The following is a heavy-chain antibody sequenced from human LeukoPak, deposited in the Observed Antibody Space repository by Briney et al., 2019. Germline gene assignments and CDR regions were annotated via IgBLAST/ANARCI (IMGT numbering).Heavy chain of an antibody. V-gene: IGHV4-34*01. CDR1: GGSFSGYY. Sequence: SETLSLTCAVYGGSFSGYYWSWIRQPPGKGLEWIGEINHSGSTNYNPSLKSRVTISVDTSKNQFSLKLSSVTAADTVVYYCASRSYSGRPRAFDIWGQGTMVTVSS. J-gene: IGHJ3*02. CDR2: INHSGST. CDR3: ASRSYSGRPRAFDI. D-gene: IGHD1-26*01.